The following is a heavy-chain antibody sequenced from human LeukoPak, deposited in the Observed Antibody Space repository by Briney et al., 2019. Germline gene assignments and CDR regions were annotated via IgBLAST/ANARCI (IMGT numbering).Heavy chain of an antibody. J-gene: IGHJ4*02. CDR2: IYYSGST. V-gene: IGHV4-59*12. D-gene: IGHD7-27*01. CDR3: ARGDVDLGI. CDR1: GGSISSYY. Sequence: SETLSLTCTVSGGSISSYYWSWIRQPPGKGLEWIGYIYYSGSTNYNPSLKSRVTISVDTSKNQFSLQLNSVTPEDTAVYYCARGDVDLGIWGQGTLVTVSS.